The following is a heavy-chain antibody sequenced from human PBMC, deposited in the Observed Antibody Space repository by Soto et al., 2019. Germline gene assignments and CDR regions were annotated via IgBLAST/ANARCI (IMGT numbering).Heavy chain of an antibody. CDR3: ARDSPKWFGELLPDFDY. CDR2: ISAYNGNT. V-gene: IGHV1-18*04. D-gene: IGHD3-10*01. Sequence: SVKVSCKASVYTFTSYGISWVRQAPGQGLEWMGWISAYNGNTNYAQKLQGRVTMTTDTSTSTAYMELRSLRSDDTAVYYCARDSPKWFGELLPDFDYWGQGTLVPVSS. J-gene: IGHJ4*02. CDR1: VYTFTSYG.